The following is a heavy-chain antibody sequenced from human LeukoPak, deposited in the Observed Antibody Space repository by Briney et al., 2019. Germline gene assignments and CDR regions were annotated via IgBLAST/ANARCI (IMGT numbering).Heavy chain of an antibody. CDR2: IWYDGSNK. CDR3: AREDSGYVNDYYDSSGYYPDY. CDR1: GFTFSSYG. J-gene: IGHJ4*02. V-gene: IGHV3-33*01. Sequence: GGSLRLSCAASGFTFSSYGMHWVRQAPGKGLEWVAVIWYDGSNKYYADSVKGRFTISRDSSKNTLYLQMNSLRAEDTAVYYCAREDSGYVNDYYDSSGYYPDYWGQGTLVTVSS. D-gene: IGHD3-22*01.